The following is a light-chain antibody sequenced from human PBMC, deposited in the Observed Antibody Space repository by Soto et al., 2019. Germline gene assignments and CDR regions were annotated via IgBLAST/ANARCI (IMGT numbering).Light chain of an antibody. CDR2: AAS. J-gene: IGKJ2*01. CDR3: HQSYSMPNT. Sequence: DIQMTQSSSSLSASVGDSVTITCRASQTINSYLNWYQQKPGRAPKLLIYAASSLQGGVPSRFSGSGSGTDFTLTISSLQPEDFATYYCHQSYSMPNTFGQGTKLEIK. V-gene: IGKV1-39*01. CDR1: QTINSY.